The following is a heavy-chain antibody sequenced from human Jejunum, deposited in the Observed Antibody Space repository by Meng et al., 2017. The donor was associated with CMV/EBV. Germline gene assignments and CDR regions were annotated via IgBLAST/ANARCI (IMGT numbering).Heavy chain of an antibody. D-gene: IGHD1-26*01. J-gene: IGHJ4*02. CDR2: INTNPGNP. V-gene: IGHV7-4-1*02. Sequence: CKASGYNFTSNNIICVRQAPGRGPEWMGWINTNPGNPTYAQGFTGRFVFSLDTSVSTTYLQISSLKAEDTAVYYCARDGLSGRYFDYWGQGTLVTVSS. CDR1: GYNFTSNN. CDR3: ARDGLSGRYFDY.